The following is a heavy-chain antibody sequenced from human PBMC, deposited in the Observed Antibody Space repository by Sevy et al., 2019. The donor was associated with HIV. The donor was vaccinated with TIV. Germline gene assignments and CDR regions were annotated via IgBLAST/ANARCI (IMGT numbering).Heavy chain of an antibody. Sequence: SETLSLTCNVSGGSISSSRHYWSWIRQSPGKSLEWIGSRFYSGGAYYHPSLQSRVTMSVDTSKNQFSLNVNSVTAADTAVYYCARHPLGNWFDLWGQGILVTVSS. V-gene: IGHV4-39*01. CDR1: GGSISSSRHY. D-gene: IGHD3-16*01. CDR3: ARHPLGNWFDL. CDR2: RFYSGGA. J-gene: IGHJ5*02.